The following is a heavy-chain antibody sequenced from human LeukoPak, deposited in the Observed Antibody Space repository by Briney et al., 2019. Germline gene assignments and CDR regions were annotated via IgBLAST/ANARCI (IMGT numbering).Heavy chain of an antibody. D-gene: IGHD3-10*01. V-gene: IGHV1-69*01. J-gene: IGHJ4*02. CDR3: AGVKYYGSGRPGWADY. CDR1: GXTXXSYX. CDR2: XIPIFGTA. Sequence: VKVSCKASGXTXXSYXXSWVRQAXGQGLXWMGGXIPIFGTANYAQKFQGRVTITADESTSTAYMELSSLRSEDTAVYYCAGVKYYGSGRPGWADYWGQGTLVTVSS.